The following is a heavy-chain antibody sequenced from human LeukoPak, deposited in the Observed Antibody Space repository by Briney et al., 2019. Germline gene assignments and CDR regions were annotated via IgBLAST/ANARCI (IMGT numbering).Heavy chain of an antibody. CDR3: ARALDYGDYERLDY. J-gene: IGHJ4*02. Sequence: SVKGRFTISRDNAKNSLYLQMNSLRAEDTAVYYCARALDYGDYERLDYWGQGTLVTVSS. D-gene: IGHD4-17*01. V-gene: IGHV3-21*01.